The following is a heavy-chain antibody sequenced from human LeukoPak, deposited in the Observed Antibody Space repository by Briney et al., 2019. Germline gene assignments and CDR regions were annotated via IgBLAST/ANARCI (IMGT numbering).Heavy chain of an antibody. CDR3: ARAFRRMVRHPFDY. V-gene: IGHV4-34*01. J-gene: IGHJ4*02. Sequence: SETLSLTCAVYGGSFSGYYWSWIRQPPGKGLEWIGEINHSGSTNYNPSLKSRVTISVDTYKNQFSLKLSSVTAADTAVYYCARAFRRMVRHPFDYWGQGTLVTVSS. CDR1: GGSFSGYY. D-gene: IGHD3-10*01. CDR2: INHSGST.